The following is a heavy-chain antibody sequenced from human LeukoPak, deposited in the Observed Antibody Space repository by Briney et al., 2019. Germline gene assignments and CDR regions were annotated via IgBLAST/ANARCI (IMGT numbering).Heavy chain of an antibody. Sequence: PSETLSLTCTVSGGSISSSSHYWGRLRQPPGKGLEWIGIIYYSGNTYYNPSLKSRVTISVDTSKNQFTLKLSSVTAADAAVYYCARRRLAVAGRNYFDFWGQGTLVTVSS. D-gene: IGHD6-19*01. J-gene: IGHJ4*02. CDR3: ARRRLAVAGRNYFDF. CDR2: IYYSGNT. V-gene: IGHV4-39*06. CDR1: GGSISSSSHY.